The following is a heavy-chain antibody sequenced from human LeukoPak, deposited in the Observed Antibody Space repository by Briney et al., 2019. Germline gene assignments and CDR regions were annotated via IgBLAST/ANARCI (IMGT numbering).Heavy chain of an antibody. CDR3: ARGGPMAWRSCSGGSCYSGFDY. V-gene: IGHV4-4*02. Sequence: SGTLSLTCAVSGGSIRSSNWWSWVRQPPGKGLEWIGEIYHSGSTNYNPSLKSRVTISVDKSKNQFSLKLSSVTAAVTAVYYCARGGPMAWRSCSGGSCYSGFDYWGQGTLVTISS. CDR1: GGSIRSSNW. J-gene: IGHJ4*02. CDR2: IYHSGST. D-gene: IGHD2-15*01.